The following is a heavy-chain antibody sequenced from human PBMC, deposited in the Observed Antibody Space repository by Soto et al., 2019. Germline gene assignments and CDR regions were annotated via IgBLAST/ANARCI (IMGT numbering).Heavy chain of an antibody. J-gene: IGHJ6*02. CDR1: GGSFRPLY. V-gene: IGHV4-34*01. Sequence: TKAVSGGSFRPLYWTGCRQSLEKDMEWIGEINHSGSTNYNPSLKSRVTIYVDTSKNQFPLKLSSVTAADTAVDYCARGGTWLMYYYSYGMDVWGQGTSFSV. CDR2: INHSGST. CDR3: ARGGTWLMYYYSYGMDV. D-gene: IGHD3-22*01.